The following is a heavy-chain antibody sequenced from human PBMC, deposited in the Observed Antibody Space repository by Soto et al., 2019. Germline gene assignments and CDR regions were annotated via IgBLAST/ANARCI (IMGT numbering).Heavy chain of an antibody. Sequence: PGGSLRLSCAAAGFTFSSNDMNWVRQAPGKGLERVSRIESKTDGGTTDYGAPVKGRFTISREDSKNTLYLQMNTLKTEDTAVYYCTSEGDGSGTYYTGYYYYGMDVWGQGTTVTVSS. CDR2: IESKTDGGTT. CDR3: TSEGDGSGTYYTGYYYYGMDV. CDR1: GFTFSSND. J-gene: IGHJ6*02. D-gene: IGHD3-10*01. V-gene: IGHV3-15*04.